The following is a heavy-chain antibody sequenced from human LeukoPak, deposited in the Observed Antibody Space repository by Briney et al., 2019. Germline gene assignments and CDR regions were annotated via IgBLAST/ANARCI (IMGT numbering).Heavy chain of an antibody. D-gene: IGHD3-3*01. V-gene: IGHV3-7*01. J-gene: IGHJ4*02. CDR1: GFTFNGYW. CDR3: TRDFGRSSYYFDF. Sequence: PGGSLRLSCAASGFTFNGYWMSWVRQAPGKGLEWVANIKQDGSEEYYVDSVRGRVTISRDNAENSLFLQMNRLRVEDTAVYYCTRDFGRSSYYFDFWGQGTLVTVSS. CDR2: IKQDGSEE.